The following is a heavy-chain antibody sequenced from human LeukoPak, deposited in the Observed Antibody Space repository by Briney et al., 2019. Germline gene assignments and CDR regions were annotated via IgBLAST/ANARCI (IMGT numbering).Heavy chain of an antibody. CDR3: AKGQGLFDP. V-gene: IGHV3-23*01. CDR2: INNSGGRT. J-gene: IGHJ5*02. CDR1: GFTFSSYG. Sequence: GGSLRLSCAASGFTFSSYGMTWVRQAPGKGLEWVSSINNSGGRTDYADSVKGRFTISRDNSKNTLYLQMNSLRAEDTAVYYCAKGQGLFDPWGQGTLVTVSS.